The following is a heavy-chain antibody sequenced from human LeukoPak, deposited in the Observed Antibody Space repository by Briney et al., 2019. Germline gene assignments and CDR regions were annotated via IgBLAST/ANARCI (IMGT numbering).Heavy chain of an antibody. CDR2: IYTSGST. V-gene: IGHV4-4*07. CDR3: ARVYYDILTGYFEDY. Sequence: SETLSLTCTVSGGSISSYYWSWIRQPAGKGLEWIGRIYTSGSTNDNPSLKSRVTMSVDTSKNQFSLKLSSVTAADTAVYYCARVYYDILTGYFEDYWGQGTLVTVSS. J-gene: IGHJ4*02. D-gene: IGHD3-9*01. CDR1: GGSISSYY.